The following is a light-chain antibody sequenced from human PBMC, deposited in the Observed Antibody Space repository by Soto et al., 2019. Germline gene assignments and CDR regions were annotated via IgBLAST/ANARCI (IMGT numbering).Light chain of an antibody. CDR3: SSYTSGSIDYV. J-gene: IGLJ1*01. CDR2: EVS. CDR1: SNDVGGYNY. V-gene: IGLV2-14*01. Sequence: QSVLTQPASVSGSPGQSITISCTGTSNDVGGYNYVSWYQQHPGKAPKLMIYEVSNRPSGVSNRFSGSKSGNTASLTISGLQVEDEADYYCSSYTSGSIDYVFGTGTKVTVL.